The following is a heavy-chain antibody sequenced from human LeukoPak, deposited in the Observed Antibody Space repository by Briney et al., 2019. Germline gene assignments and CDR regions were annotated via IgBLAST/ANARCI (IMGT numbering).Heavy chain of an antibody. J-gene: IGHJ4*02. Sequence: ETLSLTCSVSGYSISSGYEWGWIRQPPGKRLEWIGSISQSGNTYDNLSLKSRVTMSVDTARNQFSLKLTSVTAADTAVYYCVRSEIDDYSRYWGRGMLVIVSS. CDR1: GYSISSGYE. D-gene: IGHD4-11*01. CDR3: VRSEIDDYSRY. CDR2: ISQSGNT. V-gene: IGHV4-38-2*02.